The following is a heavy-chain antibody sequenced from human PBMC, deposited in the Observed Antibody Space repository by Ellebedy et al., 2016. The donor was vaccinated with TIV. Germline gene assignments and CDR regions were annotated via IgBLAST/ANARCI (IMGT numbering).Heavy chain of an antibody. D-gene: IGHD5-18*01. Sequence: GESLKISXEVSGFTFSRNVMNWVRQAPGKGLEWVSSISGNGVNTYDADSVKGRFTISRDNSKNTLYLQMNSLRAEDTAIYYCAKGKGYSDAFDFWGQGTMVTVS. CDR1: GFTFSRNV. CDR2: ISGNGVNT. J-gene: IGHJ3*01. CDR3: AKGKGYSDAFDF. V-gene: IGHV3-23*01.